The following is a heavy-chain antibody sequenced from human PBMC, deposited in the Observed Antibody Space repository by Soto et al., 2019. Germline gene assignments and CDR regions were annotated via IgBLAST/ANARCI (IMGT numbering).Heavy chain of an antibody. CDR2: IYYSGST. CDR1: GRSLSAYF. Sequence: XETLSLPCTVSGRSLSAYFWTWIRQPPGKGLEWIGYIYYSGSTNSNPSLKSRVSISLHTSKNQFSLKLSSVTAADTAVYYCARGVDRKWDDYWGQGTLVTVS. CDR3: ARGVDRKWDDY. D-gene: IGHD1-26*01. J-gene: IGHJ4*02. V-gene: IGHV4-59*01.